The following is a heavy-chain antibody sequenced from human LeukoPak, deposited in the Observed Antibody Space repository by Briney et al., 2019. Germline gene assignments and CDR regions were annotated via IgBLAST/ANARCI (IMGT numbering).Heavy chain of an antibody. Sequence: SETLSLTCAVYGGSFSGYYWSWIRQPPGKGLEWIGEINHSGSTNYNPSLKSRVTISVDTSKNQFSLKLSSVTAADTAVHYCARNPSAGDYLDAFDIWGQGTMVTVSS. CDR1: GGSFSGYY. J-gene: IGHJ3*02. CDR2: INHSGST. CDR3: ARNPSAGDYLDAFDI. D-gene: IGHD4-17*01. V-gene: IGHV4-34*01.